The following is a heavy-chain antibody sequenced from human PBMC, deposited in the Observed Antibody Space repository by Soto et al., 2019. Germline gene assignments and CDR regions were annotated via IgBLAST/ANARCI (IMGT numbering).Heavy chain of an antibody. CDR2: IYTSGST. CDR3: ARGYYYGSGSYYLDYYYYGMDV. Sequence: PSETLSLTCTVSGGSISSYYWCWIRQPAGKGLEWIGRIYTSGSTNYNPSLKSRVTMSVDTSKNQFSLKLSSVTAADTAVYYCARGYYYGSGSYYLDYYYYGMDVWGQGTTVTVSS. J-gene: IGHJ6*02. D-gene: IGHD3-10*01. CDR1: GGSISSYY. V-gene: IGHV4-4*07.